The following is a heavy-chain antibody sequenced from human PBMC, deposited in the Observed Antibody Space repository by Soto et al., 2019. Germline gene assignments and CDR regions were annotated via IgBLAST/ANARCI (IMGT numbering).Heavy chain of an antibody. CDR1: GYSFSNYL. V-gene: IGHV5-10-1*01. J-gene: IGHJ4*02. Sequence: PGESLKISCEGCGYSFSNYLISWVRQMPGKGLEWMGKIDPSDSHTTYSPSFQGHVTFSLDKSIKTAYLQWSGLRASDTAIYYCARHRNWDLRQSLGYWGQGTLVTVCS. D-gene: IGHD1-7*01. CDR3: ARHRNWDLRQSLGY. CDR2: IDPSDSHT.